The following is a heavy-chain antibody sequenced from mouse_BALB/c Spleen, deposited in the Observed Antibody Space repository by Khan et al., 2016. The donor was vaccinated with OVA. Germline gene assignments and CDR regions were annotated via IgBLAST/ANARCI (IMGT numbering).Heavy chain of an antibody. CDR2: INPTPGYP. J-gene: IGHJ2*01. CDR1: RYTFTSYW. CDR3: PRDRIDY. V-gene: IGHV1-7*01. Sequence: VQLQQSGAELAKPGASVTMSCTASRYTFTSYWMHWIKQRPGQVLEWIGYINPTPGYPDYNHKFKDQATLTADKASSTAYMQLSSLTSDDSAVYYCPRDRIDYWGRGTALTASS.